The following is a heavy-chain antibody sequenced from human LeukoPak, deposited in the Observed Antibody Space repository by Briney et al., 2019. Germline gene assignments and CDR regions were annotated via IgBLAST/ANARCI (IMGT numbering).Heavy chain of an antibody. CDR3: AKGADIVVVPAAPAAFDI. CDR2: ISGSGGST. D-gene: IGHD2-2*01. Sequence: GGSLRLSCAASGFTFSSYAMSWVRQAPGKGLEWVSAISGSGGSTYYVDSVKGRFTISRDNSKNTLYLQMNSLRAEDTAVYYCAKGADIVVVPAAPAAFDIWGQGTMVTVSS. CDR1: GFTFSSYA. J-gene: IGHJ3*02. V-gene: IGHV3-23*01.